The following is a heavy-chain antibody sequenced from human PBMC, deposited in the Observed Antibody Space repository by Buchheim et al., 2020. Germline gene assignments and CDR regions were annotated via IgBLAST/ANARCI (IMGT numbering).Heavy chain of an antibody. CDR3: ARGADSATFYPPDY. Sequence: QVHLVQSGAEVKKPGASVRFSCKASGNTFSSHHVHWVRQAPGQGLEWLGIMDPGGGSTINAQNFQGRVTMTRDTSTTPVYMELSSLTSDDTAVYFCARGADSATFYPPDYWGQGTL. D-gene: IGHD1-26*01. CDR1: GNTFSSHH. CDR2: MDPGGGST. J-gene: IGHJ4*02. V-gene: IGHV1-46*03.